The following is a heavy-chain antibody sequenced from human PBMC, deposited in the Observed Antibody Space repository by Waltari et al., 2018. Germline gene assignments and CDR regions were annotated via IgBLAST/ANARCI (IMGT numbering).Heavy chain of an antibody. CDR1: GFTVSNNY. Sequence: EVQLVESGGGLMQPGGSLRLSCAACGFTVSNNYMSCVRQAPGKGLEWVSVSYSGGTTHYADSVKGRFTISRDNSKNPLYLQMNSLRAEDTAVYYCARGAPRDWGQGTLVTVSS. V-gene: IGHV3-53*01. CDR3: ARGAPRD. J-gene: IGHJ4*02. CDR2: SYSGGTT.